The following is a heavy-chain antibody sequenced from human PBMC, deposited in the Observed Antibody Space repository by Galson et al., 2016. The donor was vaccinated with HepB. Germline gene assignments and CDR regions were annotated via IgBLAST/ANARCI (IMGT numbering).Heavy chain of an antibody. Sequence: SLRLSCAVSGFTFSSYWMHWVRQDPGKGLVWVSRISSDGSRTTYADSVKGRFTISRDNSKSTLYLQMNSLRAEDTAVYNCARDIGRDYFDYWGQGTLVTVSS. J-gene: IGHJ4*02. D-gene: IGHD2-15*01. CDR1: GFTFSSYW. CDR3: ARDIGRDYFDY. CDR2: ISSDGSRT. V-gene: IGHV3-74*01.